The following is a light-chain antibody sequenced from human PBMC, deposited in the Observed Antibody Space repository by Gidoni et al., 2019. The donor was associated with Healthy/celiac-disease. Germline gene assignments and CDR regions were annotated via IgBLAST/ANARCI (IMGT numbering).Light chain of an antibody. CDR1: QSVSSY. V-gene: IGKV3-11*01. CDR3: QQRSNSEIT. CDR2: DAS. J-gene: IGKJ3*01. Sequence: EIVLTQSPATLSLSPGERATLSCRASQSVSSYLAWYQQKPGQAPRLLIYDASNRATGIPARFSGSGSGTDFTLTISSLEPEDFAVYYCQQRSNSEITFGPXTKVDIK.